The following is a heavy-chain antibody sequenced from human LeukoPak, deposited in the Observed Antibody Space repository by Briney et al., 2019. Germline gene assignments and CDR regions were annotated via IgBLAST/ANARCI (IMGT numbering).Heavy chain of an antibody. CDR1: GGTFSSYA. CDR2: IIPILGIA. J-gene: IGHJ5*02. V-gene: IGHV1-69*04. D-gene: IGHD3-10*01. CDR3: ASSSSGSDFFDP. Sequence: GAPVKVSCKASGGTFSSYAISWVRQAPGQGLEWMGRIIPILGIANYAQKFQGRVTITADKSTSTAYMELSSLRSEDTAVYYCASSSSGSDFFDPWGQGTLVTVSS.